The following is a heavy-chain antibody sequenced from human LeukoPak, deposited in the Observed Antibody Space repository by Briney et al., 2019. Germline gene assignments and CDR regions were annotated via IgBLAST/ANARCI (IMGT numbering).Heavy chain of an antibody. D-gene: IGHD3-10*01. CDR2: INHSGST. CDR1: GGSISSYY. V-gene: IGHV4-34*01. J-gene: IGHJ4*02. CDR3: ARYRDAGGYFDY. Sequence: SETLSLTCTVSGGSISSYYWSWIRQPAGKGLEWIGEINHSGSTNYNPSLKSRVTISVDTSKNQFSLKLSSVTAADTAVYYCARYRDAGGYFDYWGQGTLVTVSS.